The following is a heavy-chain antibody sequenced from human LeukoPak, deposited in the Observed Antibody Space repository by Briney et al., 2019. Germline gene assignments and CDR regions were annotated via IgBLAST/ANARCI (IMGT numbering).Heavy chain of an antibody. CDR3: ARGGSSWDDAFDI. CDR2: INPSGGST. Sequence: VASVKVSCKASGYTFTSYYMYWVRQAPGQGLEWMGIINPSGGSTTYAQKFQGGVTMTRDTSTSTVYMELSSLRSEDTAVYYCARGGSSWDDAFDIWGQGTMVTVSS. CDR1: GYTFTSYY. J-gene: IGHJ3*02. D-gene: IGHD6-13*01. V-gene: IGHV1-46*01.